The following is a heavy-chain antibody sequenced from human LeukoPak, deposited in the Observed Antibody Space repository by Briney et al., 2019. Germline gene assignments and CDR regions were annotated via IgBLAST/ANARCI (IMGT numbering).Heavy chain of an antibody. CDR2: INHSGST. J-gene: IGHJ4*02. Sequence: SETLSLTCAVYGVSFSGYYWSWIRQPPGKGLEWIGEINHSGSTNYNPSLKSRVTISVDTSKNQFSLKLSSVTAADTAVYYCARLRGSGGPAIDYWGQGTLVTVSS. CDR3: ARLRGSGGPAIDY. CDR1: GVSFSGYY. D-gene: IGHD3-10*01. V-gene: IGHV4-34*01.